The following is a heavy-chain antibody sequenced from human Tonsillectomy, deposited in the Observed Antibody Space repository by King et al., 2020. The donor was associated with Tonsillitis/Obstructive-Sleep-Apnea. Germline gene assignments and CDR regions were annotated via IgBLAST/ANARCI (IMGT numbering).Heavy chain of an antibody. Sequence: QLQESGPGLVKPSGTLSLTCAVSGGSISSSNWWRWCRQPPRKGLEWSVGIYHIGRNNYNTSLNSRVTISVDKSKNQFSLKLSSVTAADTAVYYCARDQDGWGQGTLVTVSS. J-gene: IGHJ4*02. V-gene: IGHV4-4*02. CDR2: IYHIGRN. CDR1: GGSISSSNW. CDR3: ARDQDG. D-gene: IGHD4-17*01.